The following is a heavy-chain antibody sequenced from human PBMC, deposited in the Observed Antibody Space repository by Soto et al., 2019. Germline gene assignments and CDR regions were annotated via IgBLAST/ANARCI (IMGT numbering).Heavy chain of an antibody. J-gene: IGHJ5*02. V-gene: IGHV3-33*01. CDR2: IWYDGSNK. CDR3: ARDSGISSVEWFDP. D-gene: IGHD2-15*01. CDR1: GFTFSSYG. Sequence: GGSLRLSCAASGFTFSSYGMHWVRQAPGKGLEWVAVIWYDGSNKYYADSVKGRFTISRDNSKNTLYLQMNSLRAEDTAVYYCARDSGISSVEWFDPWGQGTLVTVSS.